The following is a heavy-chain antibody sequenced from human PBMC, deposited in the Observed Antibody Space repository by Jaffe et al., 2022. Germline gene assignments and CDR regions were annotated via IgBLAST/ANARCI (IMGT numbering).Heavy chain of an antibody. J-gene: IGHJ4*02. CDR3: ARRGYYGVDF. D-gene: IGHD3-3*01. CDR2: ITTSGFNM. V-gene: IGHV3-21*02. Sequence: EVQLVESGGGLVKPGGSLRLSCAASGFTFSSHGMQWVRQAPGEGLEWVSSITTSGFNMYYADSVRGRFTISRDNARNSLHLQMNSLRADDTAIYYCARRGYYGVDFWGQGTLVTVSS. CDR1: GFTFSSHG.